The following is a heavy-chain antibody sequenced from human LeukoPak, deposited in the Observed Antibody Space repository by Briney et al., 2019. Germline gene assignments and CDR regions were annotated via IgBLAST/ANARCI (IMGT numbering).Heavy chain of an antibody. Sequence: ASVKVSCKASGYTFTSYDINWVRQATGQGLEWMGWMNPNSGKTGYAQKFQGRVTITRNTSISTAYMELSSLRSDDTAVYYCARSGRGTYYYFDYWGQGTLVTVSS. CDR1: GYTFTSYD. D-gene: IGHD1-26*01. V-gene: IGHV1-8*03. CDR3: ARSGRGTYYYFDY. J-gene: IGHJ4*02. CDR2: MNPNSGKT.